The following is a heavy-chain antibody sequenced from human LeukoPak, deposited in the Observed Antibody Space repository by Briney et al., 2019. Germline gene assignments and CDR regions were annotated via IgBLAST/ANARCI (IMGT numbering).Heavy chain of an antibody. J-gene: IGHJ4*02. D-gene: IGHD2-15*01. Sequence: ASVKVSCKASGYTFTSYDINWVRQATGQGLEWMGWMNPNSGNTGYAQKFQGRVTMTRNTSISTAYMELSSLRSEATAVYYCARVLKPRRDLYYFDYWGQGTLVTVSS. CDR3: ARVLKPRRDLYYFDY. CDR2: MNPNSGNT. V-gene: IGHV1-8*01. CDR1: GYTFTSYD.